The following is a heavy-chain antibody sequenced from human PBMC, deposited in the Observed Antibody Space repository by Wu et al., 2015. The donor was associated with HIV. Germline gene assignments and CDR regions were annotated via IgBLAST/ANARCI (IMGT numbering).Heavy chain of an antibody. V-gene: IGHV1-18*01. CDR3: NERSSGAYYDTSGYLYYFDY. D-gene: IGHD3-22*01. Sequence: QVQLVQSGAEVKKPGASVKVSCKASGYTFTFYGINWVRQAPGQGLEWMGWISAYNANTNYTQKLQDRVTMTTDTSTSTAYMELRSLRSDDTAVYYCNERSSGAYYDTSGYLYYFDYWAREPWSPSPQ. CDR1: GYTFTFYG. CDR2: ISAYNANT. J-gene: IGHJ4*02.